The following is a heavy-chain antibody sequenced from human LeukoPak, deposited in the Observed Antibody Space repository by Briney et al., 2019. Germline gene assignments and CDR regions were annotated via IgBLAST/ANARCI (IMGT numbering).Heavy chain of an antibody. CDR1: GYTFTGYY. Sequence: GASVKVSCKASGYTFTGYYMHWVRQAPGQGLEWMGWINPNSGGTNYAQKFQGWVTMTRDTSISTAYMELSRLRSDDTAVHYCARAPYYDSSGYYSLAFDIWGQGTMVTVSS. J-gene: IGHJ3*02. CDR3: ARAPYYDSSGYYSLAFDI. V-gene: IGHV1-2*04. D-gene: IGHD3-22*01. CDR2: INPNSGGT.